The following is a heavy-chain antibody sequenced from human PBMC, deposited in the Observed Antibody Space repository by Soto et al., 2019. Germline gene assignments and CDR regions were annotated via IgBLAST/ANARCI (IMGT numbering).Heavy chain of an antibody. CDR1: GGSISSSSYY. J-gene: IGHJ5*02. CDR3: ARHDGPYYYGSGNNWFDP. Sequence: PSETLSLTCTVSGGSISSSSYYWGWIRQPPGKGLEWIGSIYYSGSTYYNPSLESRVTISVDTSKNQFSLKLSSVTAADTAVYYCARHDGPYYYGSGNNWFDPWGQGTLVTVSS. V-gene: IGHV4-39*01. D-gene: IGHD3-10*01. CDR2: IYYSGST.